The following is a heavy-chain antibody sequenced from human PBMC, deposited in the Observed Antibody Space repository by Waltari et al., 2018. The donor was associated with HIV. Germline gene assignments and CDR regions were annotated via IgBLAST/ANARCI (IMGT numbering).Heavy chain of an antibody. CDR2: INSEGSST. CDR1: GFTFSLDW. Sequence: EVQLVESGGGVVKPGGSLRLSCAASGFTFSLDWMHWVRKATGKGLVGVSRINSEGSSTSYADSVKGRFTISRDNAKNTLYLQMNSLRAEDTAVYYCARVQGYSYAVNWFDPWGQGTLVTVSS. D-gene: IGHD5-18*01. CDR3: ARVQGYSYAVNWFDP. V-gene: IGHV3-74*01. J-gene: IGHJ5*02.